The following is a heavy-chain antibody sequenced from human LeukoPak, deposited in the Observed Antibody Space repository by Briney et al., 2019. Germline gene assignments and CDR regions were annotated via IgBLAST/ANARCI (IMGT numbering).Heavy chain of an antibody. J-gene: IGHJ4*02. Sequence: SETLSHTCAVYGGSFSGYYWSWIRQPPGKGLEWIGEINHSGSTNYNPSLKSRVTISVDTSKNQFSLKLSSVTAEDTAVYYCARALQLRPAAIHYWGQGTLVTVSS. D-gene: IGHD2-2*01. V-gene: IGHV4-34*01. CDR2: INHSGST. CDR3: ARALQLRPAAIHY. CDR1: GGSFSGYY.